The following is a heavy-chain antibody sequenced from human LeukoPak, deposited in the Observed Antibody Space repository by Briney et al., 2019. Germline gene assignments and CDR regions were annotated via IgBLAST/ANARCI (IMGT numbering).Heavy chain of an antibody. CDR3: ARGKGAPSGYPRFYYFDY. CDR1: GGSFSGYY. CDR2: INHSGST. D-gene: IGHD3-22*01. V-gene: IGHV4-34*01. Sequence: SETLSLACAVYGGSFSGYYWSWIPQPPGKGVEGIGEINHSGSTNYNPSLKSRVTISVDTSKNQFSLKLSSVTAADTAVYYCARGKGAPSGYPRFYYFDYWGQGTLVTVSS. J-gene: IGHJ4*02.